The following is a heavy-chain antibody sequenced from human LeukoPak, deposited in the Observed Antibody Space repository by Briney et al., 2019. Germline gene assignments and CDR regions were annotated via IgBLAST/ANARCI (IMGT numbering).Heavy chain of an antibody. Sequence: GGSLRLSCAASGFTVSSNYMSWVRQAPGKGLEWVPVIYSGGSTYYADSVKGRFTISRDNSKNTLYLQMNSLRAEDTAVYYCARDSGDYLFDYWGQGTLVTVSS. J-gene: IGHJ4*02. CDR3: ARDSGDYLFDY. D-gene: IGHD4-17*01. V-gene: IGHV3-66*02. CDR1: GFTVSSNY. CDR2: IYSGGST.